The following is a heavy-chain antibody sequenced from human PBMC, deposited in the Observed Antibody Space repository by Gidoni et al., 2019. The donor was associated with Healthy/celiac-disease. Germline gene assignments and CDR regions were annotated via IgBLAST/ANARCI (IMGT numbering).Heavy chain of an antibody. D-gene: IGHD6-6*01. CDR1: GYPFTSYG. CDR2: ISAYNGNT. CDR3: ARARVAYSSSSVVDY. Sequence: QVQLVQSGAEVKKPGASVKVSCTASGYPFTSYGISWVRQAPGQGLEWMGWISAYNGNTNYAQKLQGRVTMTTDTSTSTAYMELRSLRADDTAVYYCARARVAYSSSSVVDYWGQGTLVTVSS. V-gene: IGHV1-18*01. J-gene: IGHJ4*02.